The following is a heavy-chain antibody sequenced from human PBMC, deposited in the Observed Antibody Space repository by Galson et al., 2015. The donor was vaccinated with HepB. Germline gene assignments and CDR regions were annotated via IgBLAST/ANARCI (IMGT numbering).Heavy chain of an antibody. V-gene: IGHV3-49*03. J-gene: IGHJ3*02. Sequence: SLRLSCAASGFTFGDYTMNWFRQDQGKGLEWVGFIRDKDYGGATEYAASVKGRFTISRDDSKSIAYLQMNSLKTEDTAVYYCTRGYCGCSSCYSIWGQAPMFTVSS. D-gene: IGHD2-2*01. CDR3: TRGYCGCSSCYSI. CDR2: IRDKDYGGAT. CDR1: GFTFGDYT.